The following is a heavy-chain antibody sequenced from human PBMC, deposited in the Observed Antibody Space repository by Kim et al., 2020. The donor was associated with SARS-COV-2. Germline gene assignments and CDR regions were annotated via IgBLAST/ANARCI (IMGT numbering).Heavy chain of an antibody. CDR1: GFTFSSYG. CDR2: ISYDGGNK. J-gene: IGHJ6*02. V-gene: IGHV3-33*05. Sequence: GGSLRLSCAASGFTFSSYGMHWVRQAPGRGLEWVAVISYDGGNKYYADSVKGGFIISRDNSKNTLYLQMNSLRAEDTTVYYCARDFHVSGGYKSKGMDVWGQGTTVTVSS. D-gene: IGHD3-10*01. CDR3: ARDFHVSGGYKSKGMDV.